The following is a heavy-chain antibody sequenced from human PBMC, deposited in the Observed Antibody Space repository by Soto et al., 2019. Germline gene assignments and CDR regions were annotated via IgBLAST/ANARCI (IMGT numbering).Heavy chain of an antibody. D-gene: IGHD3-3*01. CDR2: IYYSGST. Sequence: QVQLQESGPGLVKPSQTLSLTCTVSGGSISSGGYYWSWIRQHPGKGLEWIGYIYYSGSTYYNPSLKSRVTISVDTSKNQFSLKLSSVTAADTAVYYCARELADYDFWSGGLYGMDVWGQGTTVTVSS. V-gene: IGHV4-31*03. CDR1: GGSISSGGYY. CDR3: ARELADYDFWSGGLYGMDV. J-gene: IGHJ6*02.